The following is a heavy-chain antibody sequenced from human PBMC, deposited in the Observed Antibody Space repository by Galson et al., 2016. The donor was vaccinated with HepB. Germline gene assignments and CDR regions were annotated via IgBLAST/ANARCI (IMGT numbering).Heavy chain of an antibody. D-gene: IGHD6-6*01. V-gene: IGHV3-23*01. Sequence: SLRLSCAASGFSFSDFAMSWVRQAPGKELEWVSGISFGGSTTYYADSVKGRFTISRDNSNNTLYLQMNSLRAEDTAVYYCAKRLPTTRPGVVRFDPWGQGTLVTVSS. CDR3: AKRLPTTRPGVVRFDP. J-gene: IGHJ5*02. CDR1: GFSFSDFA. CDR2: ISFGGSTT.